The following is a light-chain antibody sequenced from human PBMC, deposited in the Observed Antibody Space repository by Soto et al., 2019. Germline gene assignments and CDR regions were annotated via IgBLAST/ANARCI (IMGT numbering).Light chain of an antibody. Sequence: DIQMTQSPSTLSASVGDRVTITCRASQSISSWLAWYQQKPGQAPKLLIYKASTLQSGVPSRFSGSGSGTEFTLAISSLQPDDSATYYCQQYNDNWTFGQGPKV. J-gene: IGKJ1*01. CDR2: KAS. V-gene: IGKV1-5*03. CDR3: QQYNDNWT. CDR1: QSISSW.